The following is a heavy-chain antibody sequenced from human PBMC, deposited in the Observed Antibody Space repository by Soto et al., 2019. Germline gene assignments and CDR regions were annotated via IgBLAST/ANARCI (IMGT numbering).Heavy chain of an antibody. CDR3: ATRSSPEYSGSSFDI. J-gene: IGHJ3*02. V-gene: IGHV4-39*01. D-gene: IGHD5-12*01. CDR1: GGSISSGGYS. Sequence: PSETLSLTCAVSGGSISSGGYSWGWIRQPPGKGLEWIGSIYYTGSTYYNPSLQSRVTISIDTSKNQFSLKLTSVTAADMAVYYCATRSSPEYSGSSFDIWGQGTMVNVSS. CDR2: IYYTGST.